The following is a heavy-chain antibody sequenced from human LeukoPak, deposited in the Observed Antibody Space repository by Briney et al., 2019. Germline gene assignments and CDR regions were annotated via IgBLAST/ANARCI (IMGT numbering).Heavy chain of an antibody. CDR2: LYTGRST. J-gene: IGHJ4*02. V-gene: IGHV4-4*07. Sequence: PSENLSLTCTVSGGSITNYYWSWIRQPAGKGLEWIGRLYTGRSTDYNPSLKSRVTMSVDTSNSQFSLKLSSVTAADTAIYYCTRESRVLIGDGYFLDSWGPGTLVTVSS. D-gene: IGHD3-3*01. CDR1: GGSITNYY. CDR3: TRESRVLIGDGYFLDS.